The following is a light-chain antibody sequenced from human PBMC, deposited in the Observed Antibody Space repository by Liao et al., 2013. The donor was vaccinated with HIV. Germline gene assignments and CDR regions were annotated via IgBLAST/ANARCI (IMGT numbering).Light chain of an antibody. CDR3: QVWDSRGDWV. Sequence: SYELTQPSSLSVAPGKTARITCGGNNIGSKSVHWYQQKPGQAPVLVIYYDSDRPSGIPERFSGSNSGNSATLTISRVEAGDEADYYCQVWDSRGDWVFGGGTKLTVL. CDR1: NIGSKS. J-gene: IGLJ3*02. V-gene: IGLV3-21*04. CDR2: YDS.